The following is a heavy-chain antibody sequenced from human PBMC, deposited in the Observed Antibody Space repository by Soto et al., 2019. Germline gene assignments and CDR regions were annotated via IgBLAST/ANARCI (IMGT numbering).Heavy chain of an antibody. J-gene: IGHJ4*02. CDR2: IDLTDSYT. CDR3: ARHGGAQYVSSGYHYDLDF. V-gene: IGHV5-10-1*01. Sequence: GESLKISCKGSGYAFRNNWITWVRQMPGKGLEWMGRIDLTDSYTIYSPSFQGHVSFSADTSINTTYLQLSSLRASDTAMYYCARHGGAQYVSSGYHYDLDFWGQGAPVTVSS. D-gene: IGHD3-22*01. CDR1: GYAFRNNW.